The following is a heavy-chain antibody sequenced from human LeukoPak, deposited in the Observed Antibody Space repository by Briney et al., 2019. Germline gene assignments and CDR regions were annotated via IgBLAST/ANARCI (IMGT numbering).Heavy chain of an antibody. Sequence: GRSLRLSCAASGFTFDDYAMHWVRQAPGKGLEWVAVISYDGSNKYYADSVKGRFTISRDNSKNTLYLQMNSLRAEDTAVYYCARERYYDSSGYYYGEYFDLWGRGTLVTVSS. CDR1: GFTFDDYA. V-gene: IGHV3-30-3*01. D-gene: IGHD3-22*01. J-gene: IGHJ2*01. CDR3: ARERYYDSSGYYYGEYFDL. CDR2: ISYDGSNK.